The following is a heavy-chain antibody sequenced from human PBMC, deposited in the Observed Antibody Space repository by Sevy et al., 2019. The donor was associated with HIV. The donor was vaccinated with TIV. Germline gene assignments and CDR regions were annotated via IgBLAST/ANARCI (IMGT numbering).Heavy chain of an antibody. Sequence: GESLKISCAVSGFTLSNYWMSWVRQAPGKGLEWVANIDQDGSDRYYVDSVKGGVTISRDNAKNSLYLQMNSLRAEDTAVYYCARDLFSGSYYENYWGQGTLVTVSS. CDR2: IDQDGSDR. D-gene: IGHD1-26*01. CDR3: ARDLFSGSYYENY. J-gene: IGHJ4*02. V-gene: IGHV3-7*01. CDR1: GFTLSNYW.